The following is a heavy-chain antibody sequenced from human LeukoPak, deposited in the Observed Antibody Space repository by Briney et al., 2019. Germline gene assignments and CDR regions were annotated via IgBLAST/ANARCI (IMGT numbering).Heavy chain of an antibody. CDR2: IKHDGSEK. CDR3: ARGQKSLY. J-gene: IGHJ4*02. Sequence: GGSLRLSSAVSGFTFSSYWMSWVRQAPGKGLEWVTNIKHDGSEKHYIDSVKCRFTISRDNAMNSLYLQMSSLGAEDTAMYYCARGQKSLYWGQGTLVTVSS. V-gene: IGHV3-7*01. CDR1: GFTFSSYW.